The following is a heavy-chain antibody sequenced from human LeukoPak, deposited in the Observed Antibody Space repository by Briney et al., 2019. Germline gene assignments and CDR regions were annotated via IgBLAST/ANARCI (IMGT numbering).Heavy chain of an antibody. Sequence: GASVKVSCKASGGTFSSYAISWVRQAPGQGLEWMGGIIPIFGTANYAQKFQGRVTITTDESTSTAYMELSSLRSEDTAVYYCARDVDYYDSSGYFDYWGQGTLVTVSS. CDR2: IIPIFGTA. J-gene: IGHJ4*02. CDR3: ARDVDYYDSSGYFDY. D-gene: IGHD3-22*01. CDR1: GGTFSSYA. V-gene: IGHV1-69*05.